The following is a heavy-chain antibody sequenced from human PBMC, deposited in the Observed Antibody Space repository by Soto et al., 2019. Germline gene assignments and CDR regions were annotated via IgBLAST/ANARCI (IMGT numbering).Heavy chain of an antibody. D-gene: IGHD3-22*01. J-gene: IGHJ6*02. CDR1: GYTFTGYY. Sequence: GASVKVSCKASGYTFTGYYMHWVRQAPGQGLEWMGWINPNSGGTNYAQKFQGWVTMTRDTSISTAYMELSSLRSEDTAVYYCATNKYYFDSSGNYRFGGLYGMDVWGQGTTVTVSS. V-gene: IGHV1-2*04. CDR2: INPNSGGT. CDR3: ATNKYYFDSSGNYRFGGLYGMDV.